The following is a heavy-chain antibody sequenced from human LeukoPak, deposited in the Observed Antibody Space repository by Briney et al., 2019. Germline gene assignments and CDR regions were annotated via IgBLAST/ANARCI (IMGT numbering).Heavy chain of an antibody. CDR3: GRGGVSSYVDY. V-gene: IGHV1-18*01. Sequence: ASVKVSCKASGYNFAGYGISWVRQAPGQGLEWMGWINTDDGNTDYAQRLQGRVTMTTDASTSTAHMELRSLRSDDTALYYCGRGGVSSYVDYWGQGTLVTVSS. CDR2: INTDDGNT. CDR1: GYNFAGYG. D-gene: IGHD3-16*01. J-gene: IGHJ4*02.